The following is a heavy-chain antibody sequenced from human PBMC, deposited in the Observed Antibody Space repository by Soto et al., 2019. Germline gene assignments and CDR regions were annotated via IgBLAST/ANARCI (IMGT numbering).Heavy chain of an antibody. CDR3: ARGGVSTRTFDY. V-gene: IGHV5-51*01. D-gene: IGHD3-3*01. Sequence: PXESLKISFKGSGYNFAGYWIAWVRQMPGKGLELMGIIYPSDSDTRYRPSFQGQVTISADKSISSAYLQWGSLRASDTAMYYCARGGVSTRTFDYWGQGTPVTVSS. CDR2: IYPSDSDT. J-gene: IGHJ4*02. CDR1: GYNFAGYW.